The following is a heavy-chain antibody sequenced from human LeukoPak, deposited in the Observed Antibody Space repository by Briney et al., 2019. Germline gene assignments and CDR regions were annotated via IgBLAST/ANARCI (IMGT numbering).Heavy chain of an antibody. CDR3: TLFGAAGSVDY. D-gene: IGHD6-13*01. Sequence: SQTLSLTCAVSGGSISSGGYSWSWIRQPPGKGLEWIGSIYYSGSTYYNPSLKSRVTISVDTSKNQFSLKLSSVTAADTAVYYCTLFGAAGSVDYWGQGTLVTVSS. CDR1: GGSISSGGYS. CDR2: IYYSGST. V-gene: IGHV4-30-2*03. J-gene: IGHJ4*02.